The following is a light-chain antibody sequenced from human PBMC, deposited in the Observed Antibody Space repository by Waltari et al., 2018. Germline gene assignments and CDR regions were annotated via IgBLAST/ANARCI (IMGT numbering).Light chain of an antibody. J-gene: IGLJ3*02. CDR3: SSFAGSTNWV. Sequence: QSALTQPPSASGSPRQSVPISCTGTSRDIGGYNYVSWYQQHPGKAPKLMIYEVTKRPSGVPDRFSASKSGNTASLTVSGLQAEDEADYYCSSFAGSTNWVFGGGTKLTVL. CDR2: EVT. V-gene: IGLV2-8*01. CDR1: SRDIGGYNY.